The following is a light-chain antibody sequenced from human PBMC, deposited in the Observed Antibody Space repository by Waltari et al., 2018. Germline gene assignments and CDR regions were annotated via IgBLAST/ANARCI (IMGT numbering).Light chain of an antibody. CDR3: QQYDNWPRT. V-gene: IGKV3-15*01. J-gene: IGKJ1*01. Sequence: EIVMAQSPATLSVSPGDRATLPCRASKSVSSNLAWYQQNPGQAPRLLIYGASTRATGIPARFSGSGSGTEFTLTISSLQSEDFAVYYCQQYDNWPRTFGQGTKVEIK. CDR2: GAS. CDR1: KSVSSN.